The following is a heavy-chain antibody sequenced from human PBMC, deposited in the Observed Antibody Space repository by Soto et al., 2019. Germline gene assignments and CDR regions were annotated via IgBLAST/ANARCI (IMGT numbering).Heavy chain of an antibody. V-gene: IGHV4-59*08. Sequence: PSETLSLTCTVSGGSISSYYWSWIRHPPGKGLEWIGYIYYSGRTNYNPSLKSRVTISVDTSKNQFSLKLSSVTAADTAVYYCARHGKTIGVEVGEWGQGTLVTVSS. D-gene: IGHD4-17*01. CDR2: IYYSGRT. J-gene: IGHJ4*02. CDR3: ARHGKTIGVEVGE. CDR1: GGSISSYY.